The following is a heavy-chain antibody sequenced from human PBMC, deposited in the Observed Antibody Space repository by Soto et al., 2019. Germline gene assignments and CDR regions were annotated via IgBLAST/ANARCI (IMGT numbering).Heavy chain of an antibody. CDR2: INPNSGAT. J-gene: IGHJ5*02. CDR1: GYTFTVYF. Sequence: ASVKVSCKASGYTFTVYFMHWVLQAPLQGLDWMGWINPNSGATKYAQKFQGRVTLSRDTSISTAYMELSGLRSDDTAVYYCARGGGTILAPLPWGQGTLVTVSS. D-gene: IGHD3-3*01. V-gene: IGHV1-2*02. CDR3: ARGGGTILAPLP.